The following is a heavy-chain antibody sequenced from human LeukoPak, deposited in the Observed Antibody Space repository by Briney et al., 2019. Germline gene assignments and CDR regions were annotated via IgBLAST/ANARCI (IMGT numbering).Heavy chain of an antibody. J-gene: IGHJ4*02. CDR3: AKFPTADNYYDSSGYSQLDY. CDR2: ISGSGGST. D-gene: IGHD3-22*01. CDR1: GFTFSSYA. Sequence: PGGSLRLSCAASGFTFSSYAMSWVRQAPGKGLEWVSAISGSGGSTYYADSVKGRFTISRDNSKNTLYLQMNSLRAEDTAVYYCAKFPTADNYYDSSGYSQLDYWGQGTLVTVSS. V-gene: IGHV3-23*01.